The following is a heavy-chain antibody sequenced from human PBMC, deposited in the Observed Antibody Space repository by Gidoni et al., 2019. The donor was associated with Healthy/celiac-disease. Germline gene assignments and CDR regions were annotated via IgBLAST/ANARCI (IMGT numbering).Heavy chain of an antibody. CDR2: IYYSGST. J-gene: IGHJ4*02. CDR3: ARHASSGWWQGVLGS. Sequence: QLQLQESGPGLVKPSDTLSLTCTVSGGSISSSSYYWGWIRQPPGKGLEWIGSIYYSGSTYYNPSLKSRVTISVDTSKNQFSLKLSSVTAADTAVYYCARHASSGWWQGVLGSWGQGTLVTVSS. D-gene: IGHD2-15*01. V-gene: IGHV4-39*01. CDR1: GGSISSSSYY.